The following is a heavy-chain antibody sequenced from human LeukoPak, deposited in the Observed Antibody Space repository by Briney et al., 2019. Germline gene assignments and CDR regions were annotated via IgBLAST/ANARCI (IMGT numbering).Heavy chain of an antibody. CDR3: AKGKGPHISSSDF. CDR2: IWYGGTKK. D-gene: IGHD6-6*01. J-gene: IGHJ1*01. Sequence: GGSLRLSCAASGFTFSSHGMHWVRQAPGQGLEWVATIWYGGTKKFYADHVKGRFTISRDNSENMLYLQMSRLTGEDAGTYYCAKGKGPHISSSDFWGQGTVVTVSS. CDR1: GFTFSSHG. V-gene: IGHV3-30*02.